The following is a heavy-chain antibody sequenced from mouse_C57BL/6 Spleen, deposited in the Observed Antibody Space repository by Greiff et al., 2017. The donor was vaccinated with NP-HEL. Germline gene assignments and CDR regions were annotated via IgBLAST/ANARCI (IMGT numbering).Heavy chain of an antibody. D-gene: IGHD2-3*01. V-gene: IGHV1-80*01. J-gene: IGHJ2*01. CDR3: ARRTYDGYLDY. CDR1: GYAFSSYW. CDR2: IYPGDGDT. Sequence: VQRVESGAELVKPGASVKISCKASGYAFSSYWMNWVKQRPGKGLEWIGQIYPGDGDTNYNGKFKGKATLTADKSSSTAYMQLSSLTSEDSAVYFCARRTYDGYLDYWGQGTTLTVSS.